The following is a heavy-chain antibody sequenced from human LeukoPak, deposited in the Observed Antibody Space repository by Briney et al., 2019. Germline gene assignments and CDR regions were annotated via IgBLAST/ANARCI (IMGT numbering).Heavy chain of an antibody. D-gene: IGHD3-9*01. J-gene: IGHJ4*02. CDR3: AKDPQYYDILTGYPAFDY. CDR2: ISGSGGST. CDR1: GFTFSSYA. Sequence: GGSLRLSCAASGFTFSSYAMSWVRQAPRKGLEWVSAISGSGGSTYYADSVKGRFTISRDNSKNTPYLQMNSLRAEDTAVYYCAKDPQYYDILTGYPAFDYWGQGTLVTVSS. V-gene: IGHV3-23*01.